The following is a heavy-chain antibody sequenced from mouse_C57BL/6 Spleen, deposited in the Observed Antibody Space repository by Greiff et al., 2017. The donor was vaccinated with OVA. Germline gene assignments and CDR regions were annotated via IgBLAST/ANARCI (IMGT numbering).Heavy chain of an antibody. J-gene: IGHJ2*01. D-gene: IGHD1-1*01. Sequence: QVHVKQPGAELVKPGASVKMSCKASGYTFTSYWITWVKQRPGQGLEWIGDIYPGSGSTNYNEKFKSKATLTVDTSSSTAYMQLSSLTSEDSAVYYCAREEIYYYGSRYFDYWGQGTTLTVSS. V-gene: IGHV1-55*01. CDR3: AREEIYYYGSRYFDY. CDR1: GYTFTSYW. CDR2: IYPGSGST.